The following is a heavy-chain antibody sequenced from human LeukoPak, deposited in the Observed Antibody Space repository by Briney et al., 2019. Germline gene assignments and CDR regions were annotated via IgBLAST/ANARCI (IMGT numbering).Heavy chain of an antibody. CDR3: ARVGYYDILTGYYKGTWFDP. V-gene: IGHV4-59*01. Sequence: PSETLSLTCTVSGGSISSYYWSWIRQPPGKGLEWSGYIYYSGSTNYNPSLKSRVTISVDTSKNQFSLKLSSVTAADTAVYYCARVGYYDILTGYYKGTWFDPWGQGTLVTVSS. D-gene: IGHD3-9*01. CDR2: IYYSGST. CDR1: GGSISSYY. J-gene: IGHJ5*02.